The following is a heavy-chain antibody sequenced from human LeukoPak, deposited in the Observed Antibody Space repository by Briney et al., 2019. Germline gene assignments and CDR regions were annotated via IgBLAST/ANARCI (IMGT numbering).Heavy chain of an antibody. Sequence: GSLRLSCAASGFPFSSYWMTWVRQAPGKGLEWVANIKQDGSKKSYVDSVKGRFTISRDNAKNSLYLQMNSLRAEDTAIYYCTRVGYIDEGIDYWGRGTLVTVSS. CDR3: TRVGYIDEGIDY. V-gene: IGHV3-7*04. CDR1: GFPFSSYW. D-gene: IGHD5-24*01. CDR2: IKQDGSKK. J-gene: IGHJ4*02.